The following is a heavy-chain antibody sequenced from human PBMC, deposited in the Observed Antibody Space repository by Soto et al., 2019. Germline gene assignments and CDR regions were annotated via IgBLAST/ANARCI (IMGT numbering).Heavy chain of an antibody. CDR3: ARVASGNQLLYTYNWFDP. J-gene: IGHJ5*02. V-gene: IGHV4-30-4*02. D-gene: IGHD2-2*02. CDR1: GGSISSGDYY. Sequence: PSETLSLTCTVSGGSISSGDYYWSWIRQPPGKGLEWIGYIYYSGSTYYNPSLKSRVTISVDTSKNQFSLKLSSVTAADTAVYYCARVASGNQLLYTYNWFDPWGQGTLVTVSS. CDR2: IYYSGST.